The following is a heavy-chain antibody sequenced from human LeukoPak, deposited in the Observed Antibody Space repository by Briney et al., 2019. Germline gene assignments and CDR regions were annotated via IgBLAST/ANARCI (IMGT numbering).Heavy chain of an antibody. V-gene: IGHV4-39*07. CDR1: GGSISSSSYY. CDR2: IYYSGST. CDR3: ARGSDSWYFTPRHVPFDP. Sequence: PSETLSLTCTVSGGSISSSSYYWGWIRQPPGKGLEWIGSIYYSGSTYYNPSLKSRVTISVDTSKNQFSLKLSSVTAADTAVYYCARGSDSWYFTPRHVPFDPWGQGTLVTVSS. J-gene: IGHJ5*02. D-gene: IGHD6-13*01.